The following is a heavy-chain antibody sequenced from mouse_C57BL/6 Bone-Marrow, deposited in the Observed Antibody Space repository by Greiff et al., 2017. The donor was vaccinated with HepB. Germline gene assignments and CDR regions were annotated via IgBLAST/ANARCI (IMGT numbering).Heavy chain of an antibody. CDR3: AREEITTVVRDAMDY. Sequence: QVQLQQSGAELVKPGASVKMSCKASGYTFTSYWITWVKQRPGQGLEWIGDIYPGSGSTNYNEKFKSKATLTVDTSSSTAYMQLSSLTSEDSAVYYCAREEITTVVRDAMDYWGQGTSVTVSS. CDR1: GYTFTSYW. D-gene: IGHD1-1*01. J-gene: IGHJ4*01. V-gene: IGHV1-55*01. CDR2: IYPGSGST.